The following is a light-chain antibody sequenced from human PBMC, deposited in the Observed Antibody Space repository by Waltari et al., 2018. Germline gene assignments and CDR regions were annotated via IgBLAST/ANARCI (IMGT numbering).Light chain of an antibody. CDR2: LGS. CDR3: MQALQTPPA. Sequence: IVMTQSPLSLPVTPGEPASISCRSSQSLLHSNGYTYLDWYLQKPGHSPQLLIYLGSNRASGGPDRFSGSGSGTDFTLKISRVEAEDVGVYYCMQALQTPPAFCGGTKVEIK. J-gene: IGKJ4*01. V-gene: IGKV2-28*01. CDR1: QSLLHSNGYTY.